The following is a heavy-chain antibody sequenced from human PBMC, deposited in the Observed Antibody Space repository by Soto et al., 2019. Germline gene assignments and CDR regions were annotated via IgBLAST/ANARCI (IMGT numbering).Heavy chain of an antibody. CDR3: ARDPLPFGSGSYYRIGVWFDP. CDR2: INPSGGST. CDR1: GYTFTSYY. Sequence: QVQLVQSGAEVKKPGASVKVSCKASGYTFTSYYIHWVRQAPGQGLEWMGIINPSGGSTSYAQKFQGRVTMTRDTSTSTGYMDLSSLRSDDTAVYYCARDPLPFGSGSYYRIGVWFDPWGQGTLVTVSS. D-gene: IGHD3-10*01. J-gene: IGHJ5*02. V-gene: IGHV1-46*01.